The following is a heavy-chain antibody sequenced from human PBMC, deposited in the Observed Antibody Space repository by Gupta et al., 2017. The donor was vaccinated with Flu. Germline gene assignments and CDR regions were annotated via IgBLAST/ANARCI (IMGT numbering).Heavy chain of an antibody. CDR1: GYTFTSYD. D-gene: IGHD6-13*01. J-gene: IGHJ6*02. CDR2: MNPNSGNT. Sequence: QVQLVQSGAEVKKPGASVKVSCKASGYTFTSYDINWVRQATGQGLEWMGWMNPNSGNTGYAQKFQGRVTMTRNTSISTAYMELSSLRSEDTAVYYCARNSSSWYRSMYYYYGMDVWGQGTTVTVSS. CDR3: ARNSSSWYRSMYYYYGMDV. V-gene: IGHV1-8*01.